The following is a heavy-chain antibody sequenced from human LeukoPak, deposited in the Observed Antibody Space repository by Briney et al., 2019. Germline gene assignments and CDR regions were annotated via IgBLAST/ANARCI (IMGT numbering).Heavy chain of an antibody. J-gene: IGHJ3*02. D-gene: IGHD3-10*01. V-gene: IGHV3-11*05. Sequence: PGRSLRLSCAASGFTFSDYYMRCIRQAPGKGLEWVSGISGTGSQTKYADSVKGRLTISRDNANTSLYLQMNSLRAEDTAMYYCARASGLRGPSDMWGQGTKVTVSS. CDR3: ARASGLRGPSDM. CDR2: ISGTGSQT. CDR1: GFTFSDYY.